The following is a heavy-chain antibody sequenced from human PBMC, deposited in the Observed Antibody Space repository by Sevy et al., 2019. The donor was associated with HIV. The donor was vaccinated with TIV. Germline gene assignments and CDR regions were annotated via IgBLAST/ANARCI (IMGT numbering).Heavy chain of an antibody. CDR2: IYPGDSDT. V-gene: IGHV5-51*01. D-gene: IGHD2-15*01. CDR1: GYSFTSYW. J-gene: IGHJ3*02. Sequence: GGSLRLSCKGSGYSFTSYWIGWVRQMPGKGLEWMGIIYPGDSDTRYSPSFQGQVTISADKSISTAYLQWSSLKASDTAMYYCARKIVVVVAATSGAFDIWGQGTMVTVS. CDR3: ARKIVVVVAATSGAFDI.